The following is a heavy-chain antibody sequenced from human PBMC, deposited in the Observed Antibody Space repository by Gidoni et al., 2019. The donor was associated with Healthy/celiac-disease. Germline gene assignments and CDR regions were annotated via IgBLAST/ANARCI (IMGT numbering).Heavy chain of an antibody. CDR3: ARDPVAGLYFDY. J-gene: IGHJ4*02. Sequence: SYAMHWVRQAPGKGLEWVAVISYDGSNKYYADSVKGRFTISRDNSKNTLYLQMNSLRAEDTAVYYCARDPVAGLYFDYWGQGTLVTVSS. D-gene: IGHD6-19*01. CDR1: SYA. CDR2: ISYDGSNK. V-gene: IGHV3-30-3*01.